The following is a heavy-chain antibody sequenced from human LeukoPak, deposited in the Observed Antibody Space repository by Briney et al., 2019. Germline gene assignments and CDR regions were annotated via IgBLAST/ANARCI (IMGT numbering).Heavy chain of an antibody. CDR3: AKDGRLETDGDFDH. D-gene: IGHD4-17*01. J-gene: IGHJ4*02. V-gene: IGHV3-30*02. CDR2: IRYDGSNK. CDR1: GFTFSSYS. Sequence: GGSLRLSCAASGFTFSSYSMHWVRQAPGKGLEWVAFIRYDGSNKYYADSVKGRFTISRDNSKNTLYLQMNSLRAEDTAVYYCAKDGRLETDGDFDHWGQGTLVTVSS.